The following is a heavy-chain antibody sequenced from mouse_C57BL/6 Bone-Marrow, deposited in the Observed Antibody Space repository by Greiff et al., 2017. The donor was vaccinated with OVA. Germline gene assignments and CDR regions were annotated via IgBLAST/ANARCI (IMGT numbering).Heavy chain of an antibody. Sequence: QVQLQQSGAELARPGASVKLSCKASGYTFTSYGISWVKQRTGQGLEWIGEIYPRSGNTYYNEKFKGKATLTADKSSSTAYMELRSLTSEDSAVYFCAGRGIYYYGSSHYFGYWGQGTTLTVSS. V-gene: IGHV1-81*01. J-gene: IGHJ2*01. D-gene: IGHD1-1*01. CDR1: GYTFTSYG. CDR2: IYPRSGNT. CDR3: AGRGIYYYGSSHYFGY.